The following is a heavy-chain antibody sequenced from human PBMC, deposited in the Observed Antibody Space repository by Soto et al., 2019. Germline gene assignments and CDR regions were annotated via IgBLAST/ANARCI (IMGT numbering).Heavy chain of an antibody. CDR3: ARDMQQLFGPNLFDY. CDR2: INPSGGST. D-gene: IGHD6-13*01. V-gene: IGHV1-46*01. J-gene: IGHJ4*02. Sequence: QVQLVQSGAEVKKPGASVKVSCKASGYTFTSYYMHWVRQAPGQGLEWMGIINPSGGSTSYAQKFQGRVTMTRDTSTSTVYMELSSLRSEDTAVYYCARDMQQLFGPNLFDYWGQGTLVTVSS. CDR1: GYTFTSYY.